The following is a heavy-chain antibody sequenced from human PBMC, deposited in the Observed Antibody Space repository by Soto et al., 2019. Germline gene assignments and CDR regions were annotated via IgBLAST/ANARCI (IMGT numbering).Heavy chain of an antibody. CDR3: AKAIYDTAVDDY. J-gene: IGHJ4*02. CDR2: ISNDGSNR. V-gene: IGHV3-30*18. CDR1: GFSFKSYG. Sequence: QVQVVESGGGVVQPGTSLRLSCVASGFSFKSYGMHWVRQAPGKGLEWVALISNDGSNRYYEDSVKGRFTVSRDNSKNTVSLQMNSLRPEDTALYYCAKAIYDTAVDDYWGQGTHVIVSS. D-gene: IGHD3-16*01.